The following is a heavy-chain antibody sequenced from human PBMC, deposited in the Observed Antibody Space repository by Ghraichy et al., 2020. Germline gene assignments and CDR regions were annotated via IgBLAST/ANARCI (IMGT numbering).Heavy chain of an antibody. J-gene: IGHJ3*02. V-gene: IGHV4-61*01. CDR1: GDSVSSGNNF. CDR2: IYYSGST. D-gene: IGHD3-22*01. CDR3: ARETSRISMIVVATEAFDI. Sequence: SETLSLTCTVSGDSVSSGNNFWSWIRQPPGKGLEWIGYIYYSGSTNYNPSLKSRVTISVDTSKNQFSLKLSSVTAADTAVYYCARETSRISMIVVATEAFDIWGQGTMVTGSS.